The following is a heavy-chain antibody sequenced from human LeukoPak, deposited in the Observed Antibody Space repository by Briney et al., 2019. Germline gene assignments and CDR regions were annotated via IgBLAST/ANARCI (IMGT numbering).Heavy chain of an antibody. D-gene: IGHD6-19*01. J-gene: IGHJ4*02. Sequence: PGGSLRLSCAASGFTFSSYGMHWVRQAPGKGLEWVAVISYDGSNKYYADSVKGRFTISRDNSKNTLYLQMNSLRAGDTAVYYCAKDRSGWFFDYWGQGTLVIVSS. CDR1: GFTFSSYG. CDR2: ISYDGSNK. V-gene: IGHV3-30*18. CDR3: AKDRSGWFFDY.